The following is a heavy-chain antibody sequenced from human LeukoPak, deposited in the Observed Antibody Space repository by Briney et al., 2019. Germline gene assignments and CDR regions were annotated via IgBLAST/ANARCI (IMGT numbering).Heavy chain of an antibody. CDR2: INPNSGGT. D-gene: IGHD5-12*01. CDR1: GYTFTGYY. CDR3: ARVSGYEYLDKYYFDY. V-gene: IGHV1-2*02. Sequence: ASVKVSCRASGYTFTGYYMHWVRQAPGQGLEWMGWINPNSGGTNYAQKFQGRVTMTRDTSISTAYMELSRLRSEDTAVYYCARVSGYEYLDKYYFDYWGQGTLVTVSS. J-gene: IGHJ4*02.